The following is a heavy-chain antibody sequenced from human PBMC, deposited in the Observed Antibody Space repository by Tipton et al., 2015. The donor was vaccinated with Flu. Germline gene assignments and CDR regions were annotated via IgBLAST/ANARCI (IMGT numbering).Heavy chain of an antibody. J-gene: IGHJ4*02. V-gene: IGHV4-34*01. D-gene: IGHD3-10*02. CDR2: INHSGSI. CDR1: GGSFSGYY. CDR3: ARLSYYDVDLENFYFDY. Sequence: TLSLTCAVYGGSFSGYYWSWIRQPPGKGLEWIGEINHSGSINYNPSLKSRVTISVDTSKNQFSLKLSSVTAADTAVYYCARLSYYDVDLENFYFDYWGQGALVTVSS.